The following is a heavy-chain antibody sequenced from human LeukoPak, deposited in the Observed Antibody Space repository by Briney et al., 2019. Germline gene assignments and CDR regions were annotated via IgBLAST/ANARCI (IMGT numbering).Heavy chain of an antibody. CDR3: ARSLDYDILTGYYTPHGFDP. Sequence: PSETLSLTCTVSGGSISSHYWSWIRQPPGKGLEWIGYIYYSGSTNYNPSLKSRVTISVDTSKNQFSLKLSSVTAADTAVYYCARSLDYDILTGYYTPHGFDPWGQGTLVTVSP. CDR2: IYYSGST. V-gene: IGHV4-59*11. J-gene: IGHJ5*02. D-gene: IGHD3-9*01. CDR1: GGSISSHY.